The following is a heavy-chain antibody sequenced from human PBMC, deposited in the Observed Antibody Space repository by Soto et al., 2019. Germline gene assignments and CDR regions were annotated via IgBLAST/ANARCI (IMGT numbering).Heavy chain of an antibody. Sequence: PSETLSLTCAGSGGSISSGGYSWSWIRQPPGKGLEWIGYIYHSGSTYYNPSLKSRVTISVDRSKNQFSLKLSSVTAADTAVYYCARGDTMLDSMDVWGQGTTVTVSS. CDR2: IYHSGST. D-gene: IGHD3-10*01. CDR3: ARGDTMLDSMDV. J-gene: IGHJ6*02. CDR1: GGSISSGGYS. V-gene: IGHV4-30-2*01.